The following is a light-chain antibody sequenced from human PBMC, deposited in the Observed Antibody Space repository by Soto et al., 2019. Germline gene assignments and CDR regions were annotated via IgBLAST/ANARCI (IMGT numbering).Light chain of an antibody. V-gene: IGKV3-20*01. J-gene: IGKJ2*01. CDR3: QQYGSSPYT. CDR2: GAS. CDR1: QSVSSSY. Sequence: EIVLTQSPGTLSSSPGERATLSCRASQSVSSSYLAWYQQKPGQAPRLLIYGASSRDTGIPGRFSGSGSGTDFTLTISRLEPEDFAVYYCQQYGSSPYTFGQGTKLEIK.